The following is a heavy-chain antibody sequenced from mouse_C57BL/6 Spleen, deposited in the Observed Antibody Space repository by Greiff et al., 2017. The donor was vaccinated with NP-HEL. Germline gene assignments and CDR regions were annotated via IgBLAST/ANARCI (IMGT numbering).Heavy chain of an antibody. D-gene: IGHD1-1*01. CDR1: GFSFNTYA. CDR3: VRQDGSSYGY. CDR2: IRSKSNNYAT. Sequence: DVKLQESGGGLVQPKGSLKLSCAASGFSFNTYAMNWVRQAPGKGLEWVARIRSKSNNYATYYADSVKDRFTIARDDSESMLYLQMNNLKTEDTAMYYCVRQDGSSYGYWGQGTTLTVSS. V-gene: IGHV10-1*01. J-gene: IGHJ2*01.